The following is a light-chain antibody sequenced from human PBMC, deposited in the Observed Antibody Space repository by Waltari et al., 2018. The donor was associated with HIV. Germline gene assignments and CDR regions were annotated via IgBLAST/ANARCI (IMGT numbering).Light chain of an antibody. V-gene: IGKV3-20*01. J-gene: IGKJ4*01. CDR1: KSVISSY. CDR2: GSS. Sequence: EIVLTQSPGTLSLSPGERATLSCGASKSVISSYLAWYQRKPGQSTRLLIYGSSKSTSDIPDRVSGSASGTDCTRTISKLAPEDFAVYYCQQDSDSPPTFGGGTKLDVK. CDR3: QQDSDSPPT.